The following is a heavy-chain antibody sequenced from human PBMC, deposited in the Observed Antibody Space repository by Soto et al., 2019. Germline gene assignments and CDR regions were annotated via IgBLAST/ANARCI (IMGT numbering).Heavy chain of an antibody. D-gene: IGHD3-3*01. CDR1: GGSFSGYY. Sequence: SETLSLTCAVYGGSFSGYYWSWIRQPPGKGLEWIGEINHSGSTNYNPSLKSRVTISVDTSKNQFSLKLSSVTAADTAVYYCARDRYYDFWSGYYGTYYYGMDVWGQGTTGTVSS. J-gene: IGHJ6*02. CDR3: ARDRYYDFWSGYYGTYYYGMDV. CDR2: INHSGST. V-gene: IGHV4-34*01.